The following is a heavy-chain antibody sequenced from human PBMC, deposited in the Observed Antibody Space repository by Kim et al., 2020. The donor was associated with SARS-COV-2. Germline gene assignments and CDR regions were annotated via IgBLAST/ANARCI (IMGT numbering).Heavy chain of an antibody. CDR3: ARDRTVAGTLDYGFDV. D-gene: IGHD6-19*01. J-gene: IGHJ6*02. Sequence: SVKGRVTISRDNFKNTVYLQMNSLRDEDTAVYYCARDRTVAGTLDYGFDVWGQGTTVTVSS. V-gene: IGHV3-53*01.